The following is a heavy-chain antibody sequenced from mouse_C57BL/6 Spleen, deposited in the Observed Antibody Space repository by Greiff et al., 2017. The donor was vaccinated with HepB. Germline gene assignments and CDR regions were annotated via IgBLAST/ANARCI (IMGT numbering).Heavy chain of an antibody. J-gene: IGHJ1*03. Sequence: EVKLVESGGDLVKPGGSLKLSCAASGFTFSSYGMSWVRQTPDKRLEWVATISSGGSYTYYPDSVKGRFTISRDNAKNTLYLQMSSLKSEDTAMYYCARRGVVAPRWYFDVWGTGTTVTVSS. V-gene: IGHV5-6*02. CDR1: GFTFSSYG. CDR2: ISSGGSYT. CDR3: ARRGVVAPRWYFDV. D-gene: IGHD1-1*01.